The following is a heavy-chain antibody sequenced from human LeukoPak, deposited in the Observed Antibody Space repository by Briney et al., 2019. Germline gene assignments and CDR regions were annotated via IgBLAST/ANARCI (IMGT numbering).Heavy chain of an antibody. CDR1: GFTFSSYG. CDR2: IWYDGSNK. D-gene: IGHD3-22*01. Sequence: GRSLRLSCAASGFTFSSYGMHWVRQAPGKGLEWVAVIWYDGSNKYYADSVKGRFTISRNNSKNTLYLQMNSLRAEDTAVYYCAKMADYYYDSSGPFDYWGQGTLVTVSS. J-gene: IGHJ4*02. V-gene: IGHV3-33*06. CDR3: AKMADYYYDSSGPFDY.